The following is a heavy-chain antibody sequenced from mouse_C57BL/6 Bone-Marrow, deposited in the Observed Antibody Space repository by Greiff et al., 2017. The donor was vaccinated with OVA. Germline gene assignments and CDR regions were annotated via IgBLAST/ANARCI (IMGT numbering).Heavy chain of an antibody. CDR1: GFTFSNYW. CDR3: TGESTTVVAGLDY. J-gene: IGHJ2*01. D-gene: IGHD1-1*01. Sequence: EVQRVESGGGLVQPGGSLKLSCVASGFTFSNYWMNWVRQSPEKGLEWVAQIRLKSDNYATHYAESVKGRFTISRDDSKSSVYLQMNNLRAEDTGSYYCTGESTTVVAGLDYWGQGTTLTVSS. V-gene: IGHV6-3*01. CDR2: IRLKSDNYAT.